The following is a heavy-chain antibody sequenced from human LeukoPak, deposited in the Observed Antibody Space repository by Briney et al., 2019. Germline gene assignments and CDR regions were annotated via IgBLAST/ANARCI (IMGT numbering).Heavy chain of an antibody. J-gene: IGHJ4*02. D-gene: IGHD1-26*01. CDR2: IIPIFGTA. Sequence: GASVKVFCKASGGTFSSYAISWVRQAPGQGLEWMGGIIPIFGTANYAQRFQGRVTITADESTSTAYMELSSLRSEDTAVYYCARDLGSPGTYQWGYYFEYWGQGTLVTVSS. CDR1: GGTFSSYA. CDR3: ARDLGSPGTYQWGYYFEY. V-gene: IGHV1-69*13.